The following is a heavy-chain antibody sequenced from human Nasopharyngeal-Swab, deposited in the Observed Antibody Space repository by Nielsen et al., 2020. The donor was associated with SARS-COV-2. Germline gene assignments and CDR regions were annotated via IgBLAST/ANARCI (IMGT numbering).Heavy chain of an antibody. V-gene: IGHV5-51*01. CDR3: ARRGIAAAGYYFDY. Sequence: GASLEISWKASGYTFTSYWIGWVRQMPGKGLEWMGIIYPGDSDTRYSPSFQGQVTISADKSISTAYLQWSSLKASDTAMYYCARRGIAAAGYYFDYWGQGTLVTVSS. CDR1: GYTFTSYW. CDR2: IYPGDSDT. D-gene: IGHD6-13*01. J-gene: IGHJ4*02.